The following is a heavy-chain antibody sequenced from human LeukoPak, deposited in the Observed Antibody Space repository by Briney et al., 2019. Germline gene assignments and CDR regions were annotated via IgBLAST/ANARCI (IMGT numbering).Heavy chain of an antibody. Sequence: PGGSLRLSCAASGFTFSGSAMHWVRQASGKGLEWVGRIRSKANSYATAYAASVKGRFTISRDDSKNTAYLQMNSLKPEDTAVYYCTSSPASYYYYYYMDVWGKGTTVTISS. J-gene: IGHJ6*03. CDR2: IRSKANSYAT. CDR3: TSSPASYYYYYYMDV. CDR1: GFTFSGSA. V-gene: IGHV3-73*01.